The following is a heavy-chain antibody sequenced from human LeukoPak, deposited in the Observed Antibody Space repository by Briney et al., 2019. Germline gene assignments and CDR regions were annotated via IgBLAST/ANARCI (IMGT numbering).Heavy chain of an antibody. CDR3: ARRGLGITMVRGVIPYYYYMDV. Sequence: ASVKVSCKASGYTFTSYGISWVRQAPEQGLEWMGWINPNSGGTNYAQKFQGRVTMTRDTSISTAYMELSRLRSDDTAVYYCARRGLGITMVRGVIPYYYYMDVWGKGTTVTVSS. V-gene: IGHV1-2*02. D-gene: IGHD3-10*01. CDR2: INPNSGGT. CDR1: GYTFTSYG. J-gene: IGHJ6*03.